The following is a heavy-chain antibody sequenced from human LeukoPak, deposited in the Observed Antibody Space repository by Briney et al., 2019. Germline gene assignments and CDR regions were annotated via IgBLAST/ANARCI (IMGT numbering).Heavy chain of an antibody. CDR1: DGSISNYY. J-gene: IGHJ5*02. CDR2: AYYSGST. D-gene: IGHD6-19*01. Sequence: MPSETLSLTCSVFDGSISNYYWSWIRQPPGKGLEWIGYAYYSGSTTYNPSLESRVIISVDTSKNQFSLKLTAVTAADTAVYYCARNSAVATSRSWFDPWGQGTLVTVSS. CDR3: ARNSAVATSRSWFDP. V-gene: IGHV4-59*08.